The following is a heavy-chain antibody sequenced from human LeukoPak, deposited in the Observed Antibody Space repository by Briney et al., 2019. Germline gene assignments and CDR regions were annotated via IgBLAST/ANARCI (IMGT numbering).Heavy chain of an antibody. CDR1: GFALSTNY. Sequence: GGSLRLSCAASGFALSTNYVGWVRQAPGGGLHWVSLLYSDGDTYYADSVKGRFTISRDTSKNTLYLQMNSLRVDDTAVYYCARDLYSSAWYGIHWGQGTLVTVSS. J-gene: IGHJ4*02. V-gene: IGHV3-53*01. CDR3: ARDLYSSAWYGIH. CDR2: LYSDGDT. D-gene: IGHD6-19*01.